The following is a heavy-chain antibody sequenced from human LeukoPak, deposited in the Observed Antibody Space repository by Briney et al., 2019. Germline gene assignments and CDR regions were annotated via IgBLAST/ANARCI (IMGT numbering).Heavy chain of an antibody. CDR2: INHSGST. J-gene: IGHJ4*02. D-gene: IGHD5-24*01. CDR1: GGSFSGYY. Sequence: PSETLSLTCAVYGGSFSGYYWSWIRQPPGKGLEWIGEINHSGSTNYNPSLKSRVTISVDTSKNQFSLKLSSVTAADTAVYYCARAAPSSIPLASRDGKLPMFDYWGQGTLVTVSS. CDR3: ARAAPSSIPLASRDGKLPMFDY. V-gene: IGHV4-34*01.